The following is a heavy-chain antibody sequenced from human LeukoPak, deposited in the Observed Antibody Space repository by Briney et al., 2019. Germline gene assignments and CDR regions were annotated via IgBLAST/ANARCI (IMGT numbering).Heavy chain of an antibody. J-gene: IGHJ4*02. V-gene: IGHV3-30*18. CDR2: ISYDGSNK. CDR3: AKGYDILTGYLDY. CDR1: GFTFSSYG. D-gene: IGHD3-9*01. Sequence: PGRSLRLSCAASGFTFSSYGMHWVRQAPGKGLEWVAVISYDGSNKYYADSVKGRFTISRDNSKNTLYLQMNSLRAEDTAVYYCAKGYDILTGYLDYWGQGTLVTVSS.